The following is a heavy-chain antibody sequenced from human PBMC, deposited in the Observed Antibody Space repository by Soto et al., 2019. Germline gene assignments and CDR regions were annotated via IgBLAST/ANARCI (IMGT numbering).Heavy chain of an antibody. V-gene: IGHV4-34*01. J-gene: IGHJ5*02. CDR3: ARGTWALRFDP. CDR2: INHSGSN. Sequence: PXXTLSLTCAVYGGTFSGYYWSWAPQPPGEGLEWIGEINHSGSNNYSRSLKSRVTISVDTSKNQFSLRLKSVTCADTAVYYCARGTWALRFDPWGQGTLVTVSS. CDR1: GGTFSGYY. D-gene: IGHD3-16*01.